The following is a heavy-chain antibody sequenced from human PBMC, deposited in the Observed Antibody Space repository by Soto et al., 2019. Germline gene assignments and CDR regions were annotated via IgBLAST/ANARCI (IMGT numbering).Heavy chain of an antibody. V-gene: IGHV3-30*18. CDR2: ISYDGSNK. Sequence: QVQLVESGGGVVQPGRSLRLSCAASGFTFSSYGMHWVRQAPGKGLEWVAVISYDGSNKYYADSVKGRFTISRDNSKNTLYLQMNSLRAEDTAVYYCAKACSGGSCFDIWGKGTMVTVSS. CDR1: GFTFSSYG. CDR3: AKACSGGSCFDI. D-gene: IGHD2-15*01. J-gene: IGHJ3*02.